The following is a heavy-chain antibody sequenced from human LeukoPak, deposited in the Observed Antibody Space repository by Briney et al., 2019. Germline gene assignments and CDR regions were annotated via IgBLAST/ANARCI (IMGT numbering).Heavy chain of an antibody. CDR1: GGSISSGDYY. Sequence: SQTLSLTCTVSGGSISSGDYYWSWIRQPPGKGLEWIGYIYYSGTTYYNPSLKSRVTISVDTSKNQFSLKLSSVTAADTAVYYCARDYSNSSEVYYYGMDVWGQGTTVTVSS. D-gene: IGHD6-6*01. CDR2: IYYSGTT. J-gene: IGHJ6*02. V-gene: IGHV4-30-4*01. CDR3: ARDYSNSSEVYYYGMDV.